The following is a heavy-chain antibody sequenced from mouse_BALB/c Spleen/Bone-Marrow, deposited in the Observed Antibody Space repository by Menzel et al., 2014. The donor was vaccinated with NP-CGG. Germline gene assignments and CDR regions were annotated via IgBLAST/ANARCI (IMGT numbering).Heavy chain of an antibody. CDR1: GFTFTDCY. Sequence: EVKLMESGGGLVQPGGSLRLSCATSGFTFTDCYMSWVRQPPGKALEWLGFIRNKANGYTTEYSASVKGRFTISRDNSQSILYLQMNTLRAEDSATYYCARDEKVRIYWYFDVWGAGTTVTVSS. J-gene: IGHJ1*01. D-gene: IGHD2-14*01. CDR2: IRNKANGYTT. V-gene: IGHV7-3*02. CDR3: ARDEKVRIYWYFDV.